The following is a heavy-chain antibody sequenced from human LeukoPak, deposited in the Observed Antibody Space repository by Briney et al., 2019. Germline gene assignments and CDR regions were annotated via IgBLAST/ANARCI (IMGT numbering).Heavy chain of an antibody. V-gene: IGHV3-21*01. J-gene: IGHJ6*04. CDR2: ISTSSSYI. CDR3: AELGITMIGGV. CDR1: GFTFSSYS. D-gene: IGHD3-10*02. Sequence: GGSLRLPCTASGFTFSSYSMNWVRQAPGKGLEWVSSISTSSSYIYYADSVKGRFTISRDNAKNSLYLQMNSLRAEDTAVYYCAELGITMIGGVWGKGTTVTISS.